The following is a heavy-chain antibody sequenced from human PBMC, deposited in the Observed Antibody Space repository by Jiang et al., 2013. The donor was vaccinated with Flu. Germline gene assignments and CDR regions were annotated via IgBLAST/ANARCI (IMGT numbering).Heavy chain of an antibody. CDR3: ARIEGAVATIGD. Sequence: SGAEVKEPGASVKVSCKASGYTFTRYYIHWVRQAPGQGPEWMGLVRPSGGATTYAQRFQGRVTMTRDTSTSTVYMELSSLRSDDTAVYYCARIEGAVATIGDWGQGTLVTVSS. D-gene: IGHD5-24*01. J-gene: IGHJ4*02. CDR2: VRPSGGAT. V-gene: IGHV1-46*03. CDR1: GYTFTRYY.